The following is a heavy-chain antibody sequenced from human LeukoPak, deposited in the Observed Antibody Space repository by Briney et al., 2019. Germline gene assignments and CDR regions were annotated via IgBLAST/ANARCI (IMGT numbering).Heavy chain of an antibody. J-gene: IGHJ4*02. CDR3: ARLRWSYPYFFDY. CDR2: IYPGDSDT. CDR1: GYSFSSYW. Sequence: GESLKISCKGSGYSFSSYWIAWVRQMPGKGLEWMGIIYPGDSDTRYSPSFQGQVTLSADKSISTAYLQWSSLKASDTAMYYCARLRWSYPYFFDYWGQGTLVTVSS. D-gene: IGHD1-26*01. V-gene: IGHV5-51*01.